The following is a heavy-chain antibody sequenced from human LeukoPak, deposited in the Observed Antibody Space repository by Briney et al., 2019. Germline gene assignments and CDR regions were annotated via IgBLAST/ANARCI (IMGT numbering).Heavy chain of an antibody. J-gene: IGHJ3*02. Sequence: GSLRLSCAASGFTFSSYSMNWVRQAPGKGLEWVSYISSSSSTIYYADSVKGRFTISRDNAKNSLYLQMNSLRAEDTAVYYCARALASSSTVPRPGAFDIWGQGTMVTVSS. V-gene: IGHV3-48*04. CDR1: GFTFSSYS. D-gene: IGHD6-13*01. CDR3: ARALASSSTVPRPGAFDI. CDR2: ISSSSSTI.